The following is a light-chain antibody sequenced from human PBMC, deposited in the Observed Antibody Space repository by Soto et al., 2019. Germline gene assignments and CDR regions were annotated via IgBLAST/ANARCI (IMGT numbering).Light chain of an antibody. Sequence: QSVLTQPPSTSGAPGPRVTMSCSGGSSKIGSNTVSWYQHLPGTAPQLLIYSDNQRPSGVPDRFSGSKSGTSASLAISGLQSEDEADYYCAAWDDSLNGPSYVFGTGTKVTVL. J-gene: IGLJ1*01. CDR3: AAWDDSLNGPSYV. V-gene: IGLV1-44*01. CDR1: SSKIGSNT. CDR2: SDN.